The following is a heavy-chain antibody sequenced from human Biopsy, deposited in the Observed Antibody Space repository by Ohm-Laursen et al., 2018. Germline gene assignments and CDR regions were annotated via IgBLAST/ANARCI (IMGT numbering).Heavy chain of an antibody. CDR2: IKKKSNNDAT. CDR3: TRSAGYGYDY. V-gene: IGHV3-73*01. Sequence: SLRLSCAASGFNLSAFALHWVRQASGRGLEWVGRIKKKSNNDATAYAESMKGRSSIFRDDSKSTSFLQMNSLKIEDTAVYFCTRSAGYGYDYWGQGILVTVSS. D-gene: IGHD5-12*01. CDR1: GFNLSAFA. J-gene: IGHJ4*02.